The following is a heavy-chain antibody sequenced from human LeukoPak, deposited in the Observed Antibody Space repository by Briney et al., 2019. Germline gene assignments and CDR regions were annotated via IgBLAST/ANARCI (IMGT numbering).Heavy chain of an antibody. V-gene: IGHV3-9*03. D-gene: IGHD6-19*01. CDR1: GFTFDDYA. CDR3: AKDRYSSGRSPAFDY. CDR2: ISWNSGSI. J-gene: IGHJ4*02. Sequence: GGSLRLSCAASGFTFDDYAMHWVRQAPGKGLEWVSGISWNSGSIGYADSVKGRFTISRDNAKNSLHLQMNSLRAEDMALYYCAKDRYSSGRSPAFDYWGQGTLVTVSS.